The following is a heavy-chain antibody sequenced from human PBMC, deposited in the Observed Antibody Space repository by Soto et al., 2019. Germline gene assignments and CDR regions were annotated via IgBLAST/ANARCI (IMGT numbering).Heavy chain of an antibody. J-gene: IGHJ5*02. CDR2: IDPSDSYT. CDR1: GYSFTSYW. CDR3: AREHEYCSGGSCYSDWFDP. Sequence: PRESLKISCKGSGYSFTSYWISWVRQMPGKGLEWMGRIDPSDSYTNYSPSFQGHVTISADKSISTAYLQWSSLKASDTAMYYCAREHEYCSGGSCYSDWFDPWGQGTLVTVSS. D-gene: IGHD2-15*01. V-gene: IGHV5-10-1*01.